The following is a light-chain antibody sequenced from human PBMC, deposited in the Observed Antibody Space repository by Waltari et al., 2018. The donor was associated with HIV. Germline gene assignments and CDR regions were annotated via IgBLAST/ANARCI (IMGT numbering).Light chain of an antibody. CDR1: TGAVTTGSY. CDR3: LLYYGGAQRYV. Sequence: QTVVTQEPSLTVSPGGTVTLTCASSTGAVTTGSYPNWFQQKPGQAPRSLIYSTDNKNSGTPPRCSCSLLGGKAALTLSGLQPEDEAEYYCLLYYGGAQRYVFGTGTKVTVL. CDR2: STD. J-gene: IGLJ1*01. V-gene: IGLV7-43*01.